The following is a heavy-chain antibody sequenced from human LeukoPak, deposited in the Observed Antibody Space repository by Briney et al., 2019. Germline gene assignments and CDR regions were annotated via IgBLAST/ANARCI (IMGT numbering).Heavy chain of an antibody. V-gene: IGHV3-21*01. Sequence: PGGSLRLSCAASGFTFSGYSMNWVRQAPGRGLEWVSYMSSGSAYIYYADSVKGRFTISRDNAKNSLYLQMNSLRAEDTAVYYCARARQLVGYYSMDVWGKGTTVTVSS. J-gene: IGHJ6*03. CDR2: MSSGSAYI. D-gene: IGHD6-6*01. CDR3: ARARQLVGYYSMDV. CDR1: GFTFSGYS.